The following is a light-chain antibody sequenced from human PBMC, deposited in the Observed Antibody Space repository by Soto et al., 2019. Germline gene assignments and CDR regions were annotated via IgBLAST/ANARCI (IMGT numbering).Light chain of an antibody. CDR2: GAS. CDR1: QSVSNNY. CDR3: QQYGRTGT. J-gene: IGKJ1*01. Sequence: EIVLTQSPGTLSLSPGERATLSCRASQSVSNNYLAWYQQKPGQAPRLLIYGASNRATGIPDRFSGSGSGTDFTLTLSRLEPEDGAVYYCQQYGRTGTFGQGTKVDIQ. V-gene: IGKV3-20*01.